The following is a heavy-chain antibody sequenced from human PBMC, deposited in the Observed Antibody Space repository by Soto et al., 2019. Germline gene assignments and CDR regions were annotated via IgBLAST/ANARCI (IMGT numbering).Heavy chain of an antibody. CDR2: IIPIFGTA. Sequence: QVQLVQSGAEVRKPGSSEKVSCKASGGTFSSYAMSWVRQAPGQGLEWMGGIIPIFGTANYAQKFQGRVTITADESTITAYMELSSLRSEDTAVYYCARETHWYGSSWPPQYYLDYWGQGTLVTVSS. CDR1: GGTFSSYA. CDR3: ARETHWYGSSWPPQYYLDY. D-gene: IGHD6-13*01. V-gene: IGHV1-69*01. J-gene: IGHJ4*02.